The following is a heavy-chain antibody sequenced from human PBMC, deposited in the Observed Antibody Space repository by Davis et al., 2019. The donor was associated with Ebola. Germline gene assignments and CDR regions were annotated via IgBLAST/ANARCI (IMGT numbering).Heavy chain of an antibody. D-gene: IGHD2-8*02. V-gene: IGHV3-23*01. CDR1: GFIFRSYV. CDR3: AKDTGNIWFDI. Sequence: GESLKISCAASGFIFRSYVMSWVRQAPGKGLEWVSTLGTSADTYYADSVKGRFTISRDNSKNTLYLQMNGLRVEDTAIYYCAKDTGNIWFDIWGQGTMVTVSS. CDR2: LGTSADT. J-gene: IGHJ3*02.